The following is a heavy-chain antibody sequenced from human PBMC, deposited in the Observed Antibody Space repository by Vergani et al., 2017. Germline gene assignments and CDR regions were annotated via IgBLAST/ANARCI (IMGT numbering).Heavy chain of an antibody. CDR1: GYNFDIYW. V-gene: IGHV5-51*01. J-gene: IGHJ6*02. CDR3: ARHARYSDVTGNYVYYGMDV. CDR2: VYPADSDT. Sequence: EMQLVQSGAEVRKPGESVKISCRTSGYNFDIYWIGWVRQMPGKGLEWMGIVYPADSDTRYSPSFKGQVTVSADKSTSTAFLGWSGLKVPDTAIYYCARHARYSDVTGNYVYYGMDVWGQGTSVIVSS. D-gene: IGHD3-16*01.